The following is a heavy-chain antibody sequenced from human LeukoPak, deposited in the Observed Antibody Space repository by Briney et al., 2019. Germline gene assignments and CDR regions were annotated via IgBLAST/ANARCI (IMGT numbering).Heavy chain of an antibody. Sequence: NPSETLSLTCGVSGGSVSSTNWWTWIRQRPGKGLEWIGEVHLDGRTNFNPSLKSRLTMSVDLSENHVSLKLASVTAADTAVYYCAREGGFYRPLDYSGQGTLVTVSS. CDR1: GGSVSSTNW. CDR2: VHLDGRT. D-gene: IGHD6-25*01. CDR3: AREGGFYRPLDY. J-gene: IGHJ4*02. V-gene: IGHV4-4*02.